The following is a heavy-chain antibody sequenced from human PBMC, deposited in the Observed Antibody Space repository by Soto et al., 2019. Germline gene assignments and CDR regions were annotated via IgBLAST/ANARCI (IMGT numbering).Heavy chain of an antibody. V-gene: IGHV3-11*01. CDR3: ARSYGYSSYFDF. CDR2: ISSRGTSI. Sequence: PGGSLRLSCAASGFAFSDYYMTWIRQTPGQGLEWLSSISSRGTSISYADSVKGRFTISRDNIENSLFLQMNSLRAEDTAVYYCARSYGYSSYFDFWGQGTLVTVSS. CDR1: GFAFSDYY. J-gene: IGHJ4*02. D-gene: IGHD5-18*01.